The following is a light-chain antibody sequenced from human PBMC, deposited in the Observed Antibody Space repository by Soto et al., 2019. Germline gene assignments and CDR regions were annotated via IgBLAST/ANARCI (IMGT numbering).Light chain of an antibody. CDR3: ATWDDRRSGVL. CDR2: KSN. V-gene: IGLV1-47*01. J-gene: IGLJ2*01. Sequence: QSVLTQPPSASGTPGQRVTISCSGSSSNIGNNYVHWYQQLRGTAPKVLIFKSNQRPSGVPDRFSGSTSGNSASLAISGLRSEDKADYYCATWDDRRSGVLFGGGTKLTVL. CDR1: SSNIGNNY.